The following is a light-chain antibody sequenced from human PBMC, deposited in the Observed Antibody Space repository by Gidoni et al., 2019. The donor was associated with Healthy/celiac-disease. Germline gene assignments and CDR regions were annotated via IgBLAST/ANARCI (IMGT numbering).Light chain of an antibody. V-gene: IGLV1-40*01. Sequence: QSVLTQPPSVSGSPGQMVTISCTGSSSNIGAGYDVHWYQQLPGTAPKLLIYGNSNRPSGFPARFSGAKSGTSASLAITGLQAEDEADYYCQSYASSLSGSVFGGGTKLTVL. CDR2: GNS. CDR3: QSYASSLSGSV. J-gene: IGLJ2*01. CDR1: SSNIGAGYD.